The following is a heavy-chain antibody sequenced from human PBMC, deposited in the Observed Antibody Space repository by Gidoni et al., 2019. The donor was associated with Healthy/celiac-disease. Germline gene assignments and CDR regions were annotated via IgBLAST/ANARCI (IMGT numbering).Heavy chain of an antibody. J-gene: IGHJ6*02. CDR3: ARDYYDSSGYPSYYYYGMDV. CDR2: IIPILGIA. D-gene: IGHD3-22*01. CDR1: GGTFSSYA. V-gene: IGHV1-69*04. Sequence: QVQLVQSGAAVKKPGSSVKVSCKASGGTFSSYAISWVRQAPGQGLEWMGRIIPILGIANYAQKFQGRVTITADKSTSTAYMELSSLRSEDTAVYYCARDYYDSSGYPSYYYYGMDVWGQGTTVTVSS.